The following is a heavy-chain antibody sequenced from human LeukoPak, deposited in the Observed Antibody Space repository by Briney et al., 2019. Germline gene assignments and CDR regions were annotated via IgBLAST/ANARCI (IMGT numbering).Heavy chain of an antibody. D-gene: IGHD3-22*01. J-gene: IGHJ4*02. CDR3: ARRISEYYYDSSGSFDY. V-gene: IGHV4-31*03. CDR1: GGSISSGGYY. Sequence: PSETLSLTCTVSGGSISSGGYYWSWIRQHPGKGLEWIGYIYYSGSTYYNPSLKSRVTISVDTSKNQFSLKLSSVTAADTAVHYCARRISEYYYDSSGSFDYWGQGTLVTVSS. CDR2: IYYSGST.